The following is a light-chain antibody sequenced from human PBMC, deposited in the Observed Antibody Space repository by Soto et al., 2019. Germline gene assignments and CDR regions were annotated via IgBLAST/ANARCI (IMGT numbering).Light chain of an antibody. Sequence: QSVLTQSSSASASLGSSVKLTCTLSSGHSSYIIAWHQQQPGKAPRYLMKLEGRGSYNKGSGVPDRFSGSSSGADRYLTISNLQFEDEADYYCETWDSNTRVFGGRTKLTVL. CDR3: ETWDSNTRV. V-gene: IGLV4-60*02. CDR1: SGHSSYI. CDR2: LEGRGSY. J-gene: IGLJ3*02.